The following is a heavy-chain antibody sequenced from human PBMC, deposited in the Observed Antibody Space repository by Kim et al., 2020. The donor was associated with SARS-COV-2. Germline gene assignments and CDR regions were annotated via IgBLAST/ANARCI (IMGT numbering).Heavy chain of an antibody. CDR3: ARDSSGSLSWFDP. J-gene: IGHJ5*02. V-gene: IGHV1-3*01. Sequence: SQKFQGRVTITRDTSASTGFMELSSLRSEDTAVYYCARDSSGSLSWFDPWGQGTLVTVSS. D-gene: IGHD6-19*01.